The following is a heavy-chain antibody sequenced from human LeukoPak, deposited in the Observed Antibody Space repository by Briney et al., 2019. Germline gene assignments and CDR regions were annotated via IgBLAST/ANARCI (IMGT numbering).Heavy chain of an antibody. CDR2: IYNSGDT. CDR1: GGSISSDGYY. J-gene: IGHJ3*02. CDR3: ARLGTVISGRQAFDI. V-gene: IGHV4-31*03. D-gene: IGHD2/OR15-2a*01. Sequence: SQTLSLTCTVSGGSISSDGYYWSWIRPHPGPGLEWIMYIYNSGDTYYNPSLKSRVTISVDTSKNQFALKLRSVTAADTAIYYCARLGTVISGRQAFDIWGQGTMVSVS.